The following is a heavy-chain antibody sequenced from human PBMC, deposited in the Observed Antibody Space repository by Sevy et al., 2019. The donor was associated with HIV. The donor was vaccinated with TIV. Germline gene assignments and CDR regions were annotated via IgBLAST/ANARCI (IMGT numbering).Heavy chain of an antibody. J-gene: IGHJ4*02. CDR3: ARGAVVIGTAATPVLDF. Sequence: SETLSLTCSVSDDSINSYYWSWIWQPPGKGLEWIGYIYNNIGSTSYNPSLTSRVTISVDTSKNQFSLKLTSVTAADTAVYYCARGAVVIGTAATPVLDFWGLGSLVTVSS. CDR2: IYNNIGST. D-gene: IGHD2-2*01. CDR1: DDSINSYY. V-gene: IGHV4-59*08.